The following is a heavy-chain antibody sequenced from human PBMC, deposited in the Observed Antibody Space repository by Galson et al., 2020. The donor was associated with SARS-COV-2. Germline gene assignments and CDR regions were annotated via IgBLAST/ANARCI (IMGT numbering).Heavy chain of an antibody. CDR1: GYTLTELS. D-gene: IGHD1-26*01. Sequence: GESLKISCQVSGYTLTELSMHWVRQAPGKGFEWMAGFDPEDGETIYAQRFQGRVTVTEDTSTDTAYMELSSLRSEDTAVYYCATEWEGSGSQYGRAFDCWGQGTLVTVSS. J-gene: IGHJ4*02. CDR3: ATEWEGSGSQYGRAFDC. CDR2: FDPEDGET. V-gene: IGHV1-24*01.